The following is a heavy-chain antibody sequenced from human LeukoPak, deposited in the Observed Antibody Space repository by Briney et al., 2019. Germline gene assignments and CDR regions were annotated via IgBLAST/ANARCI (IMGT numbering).Heavy chain of an antibody. CDR1: GFSFRSYA. CDR3: AKDLSYGLDV. D-gene: IGHD2/OR15-2a*01. J-gene: IGHJ6*02. CDR2: LSGSGSST. Sequence: GGSLRLSCAASGFSFRSYAISSVRQAPGKGLEWVSALSGSGSSTYYADSVKGRFTISRDNSKNTLYLQMNSLRAEDTDVYYCAKDLSYGLDVWGQGTTVTVSS. V-gene: IGHV3-23*01.